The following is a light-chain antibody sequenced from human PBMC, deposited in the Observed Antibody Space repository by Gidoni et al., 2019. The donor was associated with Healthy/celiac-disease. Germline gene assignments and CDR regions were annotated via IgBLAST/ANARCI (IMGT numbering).Light chain of an antibody. Sequence: IVLTQSPGTLSLSPGERATLSCRASQSVRSSYLAWYQQKPGKAPRLLIYGASSRATGIPDRFSGSGSGTDFTLTISRLEPEDFAVYYCQQYGSSPMYTFGQGTKLEIK. V-gene: IGKV3-20*01. CDR2: GAS. J-gene: IGKJ2*01. CDR3: QQYGSSPMYT. CDR1: QSVRSSY.